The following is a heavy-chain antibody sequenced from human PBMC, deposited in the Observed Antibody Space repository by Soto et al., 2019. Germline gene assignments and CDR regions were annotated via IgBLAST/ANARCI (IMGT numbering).Heavy chain of an antibody. Sequence: EVQLVESGGGLVQPGGSLRLSCAASGFTFSSYAMHCVRQAPGKGLEYFSAISTNGGSTYYANSVKGRFTISRDNSKNTLYLQMGSLRAEDMAVYYCARAGFGYGSGIYGYGMDVWGQGTTVTVSS. V-gene: IGHV3-64*01. J-gene: IGHJ6*02. D-gene: IGHD3-10*01. CDR2: ISTNGGST. CDR1: GFTFSSYA. CDR3: ARAGFGYGSGIYGYGMDV.